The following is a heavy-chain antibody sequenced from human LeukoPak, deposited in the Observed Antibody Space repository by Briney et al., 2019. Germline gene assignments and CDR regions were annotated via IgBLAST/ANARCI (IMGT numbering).Heavy chain of an antibody. CDR2: FYHGGST. CDR1: GYSISTGYY. D-gene: IGHD3-16*01. J-gene: IGHJ4*02. V-gene: IGHV4-38-2*02. Sequence: SETLSLTCTVSGYSISTGYYWDWIRQPPGKGLEWIGTFYHGGSTYYNPSLKSRVTISVDTSKNQFSLKLSSVTAADTAVYFCARWGSGTSPFDDWGQGTLVTVSS. CDR3: ARWGSGTSPFDD.